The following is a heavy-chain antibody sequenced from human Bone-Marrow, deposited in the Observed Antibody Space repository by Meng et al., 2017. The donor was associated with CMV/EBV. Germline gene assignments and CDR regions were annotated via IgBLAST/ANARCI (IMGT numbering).Heavy chain of an antibody. D-gene: IGHD1-1*01. Sequence: SCRASGASFSRDTISWVPQAPGQGPEWMGRFIPFLGIGNYAQKFQGRVTITADKSTSTVYMELSSLRSDDTAVYYCARDRETEVFDYWGQGTLVTVSS. CDR3: ARDRETEVFDY. J-gene: IGHJ4*02. V-gene: IGHV1-69*04. CDR2: FIPFLGIG. CDR1: GASFSRDT.